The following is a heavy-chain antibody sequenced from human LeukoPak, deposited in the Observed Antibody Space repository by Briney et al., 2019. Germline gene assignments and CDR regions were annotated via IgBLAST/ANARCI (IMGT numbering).Heavy chain of an antibody. CDR1: GFTFSSYG. D-gene: IGHD6-13*01. CDR2: IWYDGSNK. Sequence: GGSLRLSCAASGFTFSSYGMHWVRQGPGKGLEWLAVIWYDGSNKFYADSVKGRFSISRDNSKNTLYLQMNSLRAEDTAVYYCARVAPIYSSSLYYLDSWGQGTLVTVSS. V-gene: IGHV3-33*01. CDR3: ARVAPIYSSSLYYLDS. J-gene: IGHJ4*02.